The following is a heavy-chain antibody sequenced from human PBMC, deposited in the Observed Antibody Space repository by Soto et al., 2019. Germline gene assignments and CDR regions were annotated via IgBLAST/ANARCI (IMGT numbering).Heavy chain of an antibody. J-gene: IGHJ3*02. CDR2: ISYDGDNK. D-gene: IGHD3-16*01. CDR3: ASLFGAFDI. Sequence: QVQVVESGGGVVQPGRSLRLSCAASGFTFSNYAMHWVRQVPGKGLEWVAVISYDGDNKYYADSVKGRFTISRDNSKNTPYLRMNSVKAEVTAVYYCASLFGAFDIWGQGTVVTVSS. V-gene: IGHV3-30*03. CDR1: GFTFSNYA.